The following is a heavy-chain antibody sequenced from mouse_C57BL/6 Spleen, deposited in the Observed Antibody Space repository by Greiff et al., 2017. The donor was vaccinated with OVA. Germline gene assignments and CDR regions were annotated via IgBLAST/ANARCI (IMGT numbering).Heavy chain of an antibody. CDR3: ARYGNDALDY. V-gene: IGHV14-2*01. Sequence: EVQLQQSGAELVKPGASVKLSCTASGFTINDYYMHWVKQRTEQGLEWIGRIDPEDGSTNYAPKFKGKATITADTSSNTAYLQLSSLTSADTAFYYCARYGNDALDYWGQGTSVTVSS. D-gene: IGHD2-1*01. CDR2: IDPEDGST. J-gene: IGHJ4*01. CDR1: GFTINDYY.